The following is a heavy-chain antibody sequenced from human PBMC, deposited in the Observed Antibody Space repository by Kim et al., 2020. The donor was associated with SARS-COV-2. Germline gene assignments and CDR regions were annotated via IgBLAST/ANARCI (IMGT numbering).Heavy chain of an antibody. J-gene: IGHJ5*02. D-gene: IGHD1-26*01. V-gene: IGHV1-3*01. Sequence: KFQGRVTITRDTSASTAYMELSSLRSEDTAVYYCAGSYSGSLLDWFDPWGQGTLVTVSS. CDR3: AGSYSGSLLDWFDP.